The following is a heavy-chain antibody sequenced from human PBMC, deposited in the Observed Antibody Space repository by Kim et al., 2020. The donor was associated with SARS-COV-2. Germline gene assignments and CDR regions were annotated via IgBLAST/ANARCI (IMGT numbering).Heavy chain of an antibody. CDR3: ARDRGLALRYFDWLLDY. D-gene: IGHD3-9*01. CDR1: GFTFSSYA. Sequence: GGSLRLSCAASGFTFSSYAMHWVRQAPGKGLEWVAVISYDGSNKYYADSVKGRFTISRDNSKNTLYLQMNSLRAEDTAVYYCARDRGLALRYFDWLLDYWGQGTLVTVSS. V-gene: IGHV3-30*04. J-gene: IGHJ4*02. CDR2: ISYDGSNK.